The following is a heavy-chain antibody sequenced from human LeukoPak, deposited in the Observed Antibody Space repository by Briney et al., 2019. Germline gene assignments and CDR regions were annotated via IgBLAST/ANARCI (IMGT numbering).Heavy chain of an antibody. Sequence: ASVKVSCKASGGTFSSYAISWVRQAPGQGLEWMGGIIPIFGAANYAQKFQGRVTITADESTSTAYMELSSLRSEDTAVYYCANHPIETYYYGSGSYYPFDYWGQGTLVTVSS. CDR1: GGTFSSYA. V-gene: IGHV1-69*13. D-gene: IGHD3-10*01. CDR2: IIPIFGAA. CDR3: ANHPIETYYYGSGSYYPFDY. J-gene: IGHJ4*02.